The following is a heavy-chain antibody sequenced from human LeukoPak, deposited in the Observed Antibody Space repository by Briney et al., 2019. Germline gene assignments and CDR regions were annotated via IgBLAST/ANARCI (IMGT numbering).Heavy chain of an antibody. CDR1: GGSISSYY. CDR2: IYYSGST. Sequence: SETLSLTCTVSGGSISSYYWSWIRQPPGKGLEWIGYIYYSGSTNYDPSLKSRVTISVDTSKNQFSLKLSSVTAADTAVYYCARAGVGDAFDIWGQGTMVTVSS. CDR3: ARAGVGDAFDI. D-gene: IGHD3-3*01. V-gene: IGHV4-59*01. J-gene: IGHJ3*02.